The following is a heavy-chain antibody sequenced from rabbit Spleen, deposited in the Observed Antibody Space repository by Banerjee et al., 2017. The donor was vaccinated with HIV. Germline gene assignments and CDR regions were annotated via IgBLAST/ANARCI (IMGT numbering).Heavy chain of an antibody. J-gene: IGHJ6*01. V-gene: IGHV1S45*01. CDR3: ARDTSTSFSTYGMDL. Sequence: QEQLVESGGGLVTLGGSLTLTCTASGFSFSSSYDMCWVRQAPGKGLEWIVCINAVTGKAVYASWAKGRFTCSKTSSTTVTLQMTRLTAADTATYFCARDTSTSFSTYGMDLWGQGTLVTVS. CDR1: GFSFSSSYD. D-gene: IGHD1-1*01. CDR2: INAVTGKA.